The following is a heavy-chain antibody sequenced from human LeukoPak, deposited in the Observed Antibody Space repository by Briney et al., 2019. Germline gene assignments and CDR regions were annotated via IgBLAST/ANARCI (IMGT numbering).Heavy chain of an antibody. D-gene: IGHD2-15*01. V-gene: IGHV4-59*01. CDR3: ASEYCSGGSCYQPLVYFDY. Sequence: SETLSLTCTVSGGSISSYYWSWIRQPPGKGLEWIGYIYYSGSTNYNPSLKSRVTISVDTSKNQFSLKLSSVTAADTAVYYCASEYCSGGSCYQPLVYFDYWGQGTLVTVSS. CDR2: IYYSGST. CDR1: GGSISSYY. J-gene: IGHJ4*02.